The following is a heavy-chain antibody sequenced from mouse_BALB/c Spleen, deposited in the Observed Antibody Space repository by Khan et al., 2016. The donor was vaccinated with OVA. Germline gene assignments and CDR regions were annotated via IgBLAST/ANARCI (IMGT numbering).Heavy chain of an antibody. V-gene: IGHV1S132*01. Sequence: QVQLQQSGAELVRPGASVNLSCKTSGYVFTSYWIHWVKQRSGQGLEWIARIYPGTGSTFYHENFKGKATLTADKSSTTAYMQLSSLKSEDSAVYFCAREGYDGGWFDYWGQGTLVTVSA. CDR1: GYVFTSYW. D-gene: IGHD2-3*01. CDR2: IYPGTGST. CDR3: AREGYDGGWFDY. J-gene: IGHJ3*01.